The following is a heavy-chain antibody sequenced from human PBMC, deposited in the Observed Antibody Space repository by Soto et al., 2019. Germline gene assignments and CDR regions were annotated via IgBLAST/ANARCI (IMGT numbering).Heavy chain of an antibody. CDR3: ARGSYCSGGTFSTTWFDP. J-gene: IGHJ5*02. CDR2: ISTSIGHT. CDR1: GYNFNDYA. D-gene: IGHD2-15*01. V-gene: IGHV1-18*01. Sequence: QLVQSGVEVKKPGASVKVSCKASGYNFNDYAITWVRQVPGQGLQWVGGISTSIGHTNFAHSFQGRLTITTDRLPATAYMELSILRSYDTAVYYFARGSYCSGGTFSTTWFDPWGQGTLVTVSA.